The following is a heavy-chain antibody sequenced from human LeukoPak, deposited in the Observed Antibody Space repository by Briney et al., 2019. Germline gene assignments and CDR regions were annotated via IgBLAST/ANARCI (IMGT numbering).Heavy chain of an antibody. Sequence: PGGSLRLSCAASGFTFSDYYMSWIRQAPGKGLEWIAYISSSGSSIQYAESVRGRFTISRDNAKTSLYLQMNSLRAEDTSVYYCARSPQWELPDYWGQETLVTVSS. CDR1: GFTFSDYY. J-gene: IGHJ4*02. V-gene: IGHV3-11*04. CDR3: ARSPQWELPDY. CDR2: ISSSGSSI. D-gene: IGHD1-26*01.